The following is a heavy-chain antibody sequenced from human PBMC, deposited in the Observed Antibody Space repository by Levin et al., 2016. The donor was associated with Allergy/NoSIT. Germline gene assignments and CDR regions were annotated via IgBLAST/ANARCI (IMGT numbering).Heavy chain of an antibody. D-gene: IGHD4-23*01. J-gene: IGHJ4*02. CDR2: ISGSSSTI. Sequence: WIRQPPGKGWSWVLYISGSSSTIYDADSVKGRFTISRDNAKNSLYLQMNSLRAEDSAVYYCARVYGGNSRGYFDYWGQGTPVTVSS. V-gene: IGHV3-48*04. CDR3: ARVYGGNSRGYFDY.